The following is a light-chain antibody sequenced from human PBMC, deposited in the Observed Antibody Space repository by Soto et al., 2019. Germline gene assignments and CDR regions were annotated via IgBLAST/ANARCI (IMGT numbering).Light chain of an antibody. J-gene: IGKJ5*01. CDR2: DAS. CDR3: QQVNSYPQT. V-gene: IGKV1-5*01. Sequence: DIQMTQSPSTLSASVGDRVTITCRASQSISSWLAWYQQKPGKAPKLLIYDASSLESGVPSRFSGSGSGTEFTLTISSLQPEDFATYYCQQVNSYPQTFGQGTRLEIK. CDR1: QSISSW.